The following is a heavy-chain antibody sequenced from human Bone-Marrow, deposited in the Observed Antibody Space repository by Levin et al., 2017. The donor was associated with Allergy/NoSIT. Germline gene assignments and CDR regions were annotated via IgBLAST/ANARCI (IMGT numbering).Heavy chain of an antibody. V-gene: IGHV3-21*01. CDR1: GFTFHLYT. J-gene: IGHJ4*02. D-gene: IGHD1-1*01. CDR3: ATGASWNDVVFDF. Sequence: GGSLRLSCAASGFTFHLYTMNWVRQAPGKGLEWVSSISSSGSYIYVADSVKGRFTISRDNAKNSAYLQMDSLRPEDTAVYFCATGASWNDVVFDFWGQGTSVTVSS. CDR2: ISSSGSYI.